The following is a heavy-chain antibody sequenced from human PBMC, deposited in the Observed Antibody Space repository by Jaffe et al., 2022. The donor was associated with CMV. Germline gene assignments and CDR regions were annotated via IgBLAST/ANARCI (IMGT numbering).Heavy chain of an antibody. CDR3: ARESEGSGYSYGTRYYYYYGMDV. D-gene: IGHD5-18*01. J-gene: IGHJ6*02. V-gene: IGHV4-61*01. Sequence: QVQLQESGPGLVKPSETLSLTCTVSGGSVSSGSYYWSWIRQPPGKGLEWIGYIYYSGSTNYNPSLKSRVTISVDTSKNQFSLKLSSVTAADTAVYYCARESEGSGYSYGTRYYYYYGMDVWGQGTTVTVSS. CDR2: IYYSGST. CDR1: GGSVSSGSYY.